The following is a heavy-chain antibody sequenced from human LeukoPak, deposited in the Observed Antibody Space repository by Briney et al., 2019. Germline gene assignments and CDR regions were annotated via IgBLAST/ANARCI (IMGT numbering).Heavy chain of an antibody. CDR2: IDHSGST. CDR3: ARDRAYCGGDCSRFDY. V-gene: IGHV4-4*02. D-gene: IGHD2-21*02. Sequence: SETLSLTCAVSGGSISSSNWWSWVRQPPGKGLEWIGEIDHSGSTNYNPSLKSRVTISVDKSKNQFSLKLSSVTAADTAVYYCARDRAYCGGDCSRFDYWGQGTLVTVSS. CDR1: GGSISSSNW. J-gene: IGHJ4*02.